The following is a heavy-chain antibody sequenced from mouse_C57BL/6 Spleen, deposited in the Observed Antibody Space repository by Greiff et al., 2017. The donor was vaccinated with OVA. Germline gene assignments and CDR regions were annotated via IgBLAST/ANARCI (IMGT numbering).Heavy chain of an antibody. V-gene: IGHV5-4*01. CDR3: ARERVIGIYDGYFLDY. Sequence: EVQLVESGGGLVKPGGSLKLSCAASGFTFSSYAMSWVRQTPEKRLEWVATISDGGSYTYYPDNVKGRFTISRDNAKNNLYLQMSHLKSEDTAMYYCARERVIGIYDGYFLDYWGQGTTLTVSS. J-gene: IGHJ2*01. CDR2: ISDGGSYT. CDR1: GFTFSSYA. D-gene: IGHD2-3*01.